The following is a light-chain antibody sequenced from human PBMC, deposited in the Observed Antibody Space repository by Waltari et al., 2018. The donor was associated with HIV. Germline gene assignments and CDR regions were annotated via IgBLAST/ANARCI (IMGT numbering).Light chain of an antibody. J-gene: IGLJ1*01. V-gene: IGLV2-11*01. CDR3: CSYAGNYSYV. Sequence: QSALTQPRSVSGSPGQSVTISCTGPSSDVGDSTYVSWYRQNPGKVPKLMIYDVSKRPSWVPDRFSGSRSGNTASLTISGLQAEDEADYFCCSYAGNYSYVFGSGSRVTVL. CDR2: DVS. CDR1: SSDVGDSTY.